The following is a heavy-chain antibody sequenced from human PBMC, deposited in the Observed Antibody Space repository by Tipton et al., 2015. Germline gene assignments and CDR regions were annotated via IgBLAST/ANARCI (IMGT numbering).Heavy chain of an antibody. J-gene: IGHJ6*02. Sequence: QSGAEVKKPGASVKVSCKTSGYSFFNYDINWVRQATGQGLEWMGRMNPNSGNTAYAQKFQDRVTMTRNTSISTAYMELSSLRAGDTAVYYCARGTTRLRGYTSGRAFYSHGVDVWGQGTTVTVSS. CDR2: MNPNSGNT. D-gene: IGHD6-25*01. CDR1: GYSFFNYD. CDR3: ARGTTRLRGYTSGRAFYSHGVDV. V-gene: IGHV1-8*01.